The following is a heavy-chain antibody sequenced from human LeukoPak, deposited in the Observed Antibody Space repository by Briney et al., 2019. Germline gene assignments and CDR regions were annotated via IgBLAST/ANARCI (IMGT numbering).Heavy chain of an antibody. V-gene: IGHV4-30-4*01. CDR2: IYYSGRT. CDR1: GGSISSGAYY. Sequence: SETLSLTCTVSGGSISSGAYYWSWIRQPPGKGLEWIGYIYYSGRTYYKPSLRSRVTISVDRSRNQSSLKLTSVTAADTAGYYCARHAEESFDAFNIWGQGTMVTVSS. CDR3: ARHAEESFDAFNI. D-gene: IGHD1-26*01. J-gene: IGHJ3*02.